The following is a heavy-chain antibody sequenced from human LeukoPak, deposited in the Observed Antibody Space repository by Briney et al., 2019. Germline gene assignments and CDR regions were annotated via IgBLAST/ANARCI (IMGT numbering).Heavy chain of an antibody. CDR1: GFTFSGSA. J-gene: IGHJ3*02. CDR3: ANIPQAEQLELEAFDI. CDR2: IRSKANSYAT. D-gene: IGHD6-13*01. V-gene: IGHV3-73*01. Sequence: GGSLRLSCAASGFTFSGSAMHWVRQASGKGLEWVGRIRSKANSYATAYAASVKGRFTISRDDSKNTAYLQMNSLKTEDTAVYYCANIPQAEQLELEAFDIWGQGTMVTVSS.